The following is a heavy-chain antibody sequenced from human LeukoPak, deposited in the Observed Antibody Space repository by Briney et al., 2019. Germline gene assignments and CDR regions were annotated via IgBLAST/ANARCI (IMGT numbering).Heavy chain of an antibody. CDR3: SRQRGGSPFDY. J-gene: IGHJ4*02. CDR2: IYYNGST. D-gene: IGHD1-26*01. Sequence: SETLSLTCSVSGGSISGYYWSWIRQPPGKGLEWIGFIYYNGSTNYNPSLKSRITISVDTSKNQFSLKLTSVTAADTAVYYCSRQRGGSPFDYWGQGALVTVSS. V-gene: IGHV4-59*08. CDR1: GGSISGYY.